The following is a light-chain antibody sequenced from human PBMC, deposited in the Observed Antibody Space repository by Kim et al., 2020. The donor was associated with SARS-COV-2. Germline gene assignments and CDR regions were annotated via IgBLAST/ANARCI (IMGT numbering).Light chain of an antibody. Sequence: DIQMTQSPSSVSASVGDAVTITCRASQGISRWLAWYQQKPGKVPKLLIYAASSLQSGVPSRFSGSGSGTAFTLAISSLQPEDFATYYCQQANSFPYTFGQGTKLEI. CDR3: QQANSFPYT. CDR1: QGISRW. CDR2: AAS. V-gene: IGKV1-12*01. J-gene: IGKJ2*01.